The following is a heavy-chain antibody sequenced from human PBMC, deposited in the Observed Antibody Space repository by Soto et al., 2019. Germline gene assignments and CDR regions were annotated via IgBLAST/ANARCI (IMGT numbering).Heavy chain of an antibody. D-gene: IGHD6-13*01. CDR2: ISGSGGST. Sequence: GGSLRLSCAASGFTFSSYAMSWVRQAPGKGLEWVSAISGSGGSTYYADSVKGRFTISRDNSKNTLYLQMNSLRAEDTAVYYCANQGIAAAGRTLDYWGQGTQVTVSS. J-gene: IGHJ4*02. V-gene: IGHV3-23*01. CDR3: ANQGIAAAGRTLDY. CDR1: GFTFSSYA.